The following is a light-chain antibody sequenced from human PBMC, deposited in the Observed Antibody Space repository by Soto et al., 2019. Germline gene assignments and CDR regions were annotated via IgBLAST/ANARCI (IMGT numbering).Light chain of an antibody. V-gene: IGLV2-8*01. CDR1: SSDVGGYNY. Sequence: QSALTQPPSASGSPGQSVTISCTGTSSDVGGYNYVSWYQQHPGKAPKLMIYEVTKWPSGVPDRFSGSKSGNTASLTVSGLQAEDEAAYYCSSYAGSNIFYVFGTGTKLTVL. CDR2: EVT. CDR3: SSYAGSNIFYV. J-gene: IGLJ1*01.